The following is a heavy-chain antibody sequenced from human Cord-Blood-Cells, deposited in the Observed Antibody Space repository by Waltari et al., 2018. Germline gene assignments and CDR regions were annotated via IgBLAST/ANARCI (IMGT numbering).Heavy chain of an antibody. J-gene: IGHJ5*02. D-gene: IGHD2-15*01. CDR3: ARGNCSGGSCSNWFDP. V-gene: IGHV4-34*01. CDR1: GGSFSGYY. CDR2: INHSGST. Sequence: QVQLQQWGAGLLKPSETLSLTCAVYGGSFSGYYWRWIRQPPGKGLEWIGEINHSGSTNYNPSLKSRVTISVDTSKNQFSLKLSSVTAADTAVYYCARGNCSGGSCSNWFDPWGQGTLVTVSS.